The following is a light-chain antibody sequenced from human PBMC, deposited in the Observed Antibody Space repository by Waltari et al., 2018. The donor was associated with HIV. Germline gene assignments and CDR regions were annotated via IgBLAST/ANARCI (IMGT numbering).Light chain of an antibody. Sequence: HSALTQPAPVTGSPAPSITILCTGSNSALDIYNFISCYQQHSGGVPKVIISEVSSRPSGVSSRFSGSKSGNTASLTISWLQTEDEADYYCTSFTSNYTVMFGGGTKVTVL. V-gene: IGLV2-14*01. CDR2: EVS. CDR1: NSALDIYNF. J-gene: IGLJ3*02. CDR3: TSFTSNYTVM.